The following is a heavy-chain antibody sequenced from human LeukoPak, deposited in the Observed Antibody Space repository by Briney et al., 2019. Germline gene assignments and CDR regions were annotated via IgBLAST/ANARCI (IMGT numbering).Heavy chain of an antibody. CDR3: AREEEWYASGTYYKGFDS. Sequence: GGSLRLSCAASGFTFSSYSMNWVRQAPGKGLEWVSCISTRSTYIYYADSVKGRFTISRDNAKNSLYLQMNSLRADDTAVYYCAREEEWYASGTYYKGFDSWGQGTLVTVSS. J-gene: IGHJ4*02. V-gene: IGHV3-21*01. CDR1: GFTFSSYS. D-gene: IGHD3-10*01. CDR2: ISTRSTYI.